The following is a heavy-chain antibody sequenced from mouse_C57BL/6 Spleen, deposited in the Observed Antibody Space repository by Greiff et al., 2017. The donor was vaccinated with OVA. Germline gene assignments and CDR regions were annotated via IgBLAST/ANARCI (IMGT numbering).Heavy chain of an antibody. CDR1: GYSITSGYY. J-gene: IGHJ3*01. V-gene: IGHV3-6*01. Sequence: VQLQQSGPGLVKPSQSLSLTCSVTGYSITSGYYWNWIRQFPGNQLEWMGYISYDGSNNYTPSFQNRISITRDTSTNPFFLKLNSVTTEDTANYDCARGIYYCCEGGSWFDYWGQGTLVTVSA. CDR2: ISYDGSN. D-gene: IGHD2-2*01. CDR3: ARGIYYCCEGGSWFDY.